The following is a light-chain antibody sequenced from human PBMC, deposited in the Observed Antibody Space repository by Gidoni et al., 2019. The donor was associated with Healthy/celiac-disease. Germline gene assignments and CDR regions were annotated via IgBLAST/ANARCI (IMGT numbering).Light chain of an antibody. CDR1: QSVSSSY. J-gene: IGKJ3*01. CDR2: GAS. V-gene: IGKV3-20*01. Sequence: EIVLTQSPGTLSLSPGERATLSCRASQSVSSSYLAWYQQKPGQAPRLLIYGASSRAPGIPDRFSASGSGTDVTRTISRLEPEDFAVYYCQQYGSSPLFTFXPXTKVDIK. CDR3: QQYGSSPLFT.